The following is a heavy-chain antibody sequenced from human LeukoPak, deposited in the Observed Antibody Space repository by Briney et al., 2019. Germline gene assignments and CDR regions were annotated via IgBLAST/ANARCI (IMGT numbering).Heavy chain of an antibody. CDR3: ARGPPYTYDSSGYYRFDY. CDR2: INHSGIT. J-gene: IGHJ4*02. Sequence: SETLSLTCTVSGGSISSSTYSWTWIRQPPGKGLEWIGEINHSGITKYNPSLKSRVIISLDTSKNQFSLKLGSVTAADTAVYYCARGPPYTYDSSGYYRFDYWGQGTLVTVSS. D-gene: IGHD3-22*01. CDR1: GGSISSSTYS. V-gene: IGHV4-39*07.